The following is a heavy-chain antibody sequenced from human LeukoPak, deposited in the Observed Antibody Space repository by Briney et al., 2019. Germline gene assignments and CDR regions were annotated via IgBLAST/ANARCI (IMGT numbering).Heavy chain of an antibody. D-gene: IGHD5-24*01. CDR3: AREEIDAFDI. V-gene: IGHV4-38-2*02. CDR1: GYSISSGYY. Sequence: SETLSLTCTVSGYSISSGYYWGWIRQPPGKGLEWIGSIHHSGSTNYNPSLKSRVAISVDTSKNQFSLKLSSVTAADTAVYYCAREEIDAFDIWGQGTMVTVSS. J-gene: IGHJ3*02. CDR2: IHHSGST.